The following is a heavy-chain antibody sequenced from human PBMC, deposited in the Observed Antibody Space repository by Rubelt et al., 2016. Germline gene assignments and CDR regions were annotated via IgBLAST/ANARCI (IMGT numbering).Heavy chain of an antibody. J-gene: IGHJ4*02. V-gene: IGHV2-70*15. Sequence: QVTLRESGPALVKHTQTLTLTCTFSGFSLSTRGMCVSWIRQPPGKALEWLARIDWADDKYYSTSLKTRLTISRDTSTNQEVLTITNMDPVDTATYYGARIGRGGSYSYLDYWGQGTLVTVSS. CDR2: IDWADDK. CDR3: ARIGRGGSYSYLDY. D-gene: IGHD1-26*01. CDR1: GFSLSTRGMC.